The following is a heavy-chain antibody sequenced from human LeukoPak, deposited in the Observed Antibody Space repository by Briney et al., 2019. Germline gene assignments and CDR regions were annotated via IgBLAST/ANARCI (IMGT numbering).Heavy chain of an antibody. V-gene: IGHV4-30-2*01. CDR1: GDSISSGDYS. Sequence: SQTLSLTCGVSGDSISSGDYSWSWIRQPPGNGLEWIGYIYHSGHTNYNPSLKSRVSISVDRSKNQFSLKLRSVTAADTAVYYCARARESMTTAGSFLDFWGQGTLVTVSS. CDR3: ARARESMTTAGSFLDF. J-gene: IGHJ4*02. D-gene: IGHD6-19*01. CDR2: IYHSGHT.